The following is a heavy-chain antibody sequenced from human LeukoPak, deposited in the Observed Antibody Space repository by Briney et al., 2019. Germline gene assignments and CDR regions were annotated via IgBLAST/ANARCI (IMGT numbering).Heavy chain of an antibody. CDR1: GGSFSGYY. D-gene: IGHD2-2*01. Sequence: LSETLSLTCAFYGGSFSGYYWSWIRQPPGKGLEWIGEINHSGSTNYNPSLKSRVTISVDTSKNQFSLKLSSVTAADRAVYYCARGRVGIVVVPAAKGKLRWFDPWGQGTLVTVSS. CDR2: INHSGST. V-gene: IGHV4-34*01. J-gene: IGHJ5*02. CDR3: ARGRVGIVVVPAAKGKLRWFDP.